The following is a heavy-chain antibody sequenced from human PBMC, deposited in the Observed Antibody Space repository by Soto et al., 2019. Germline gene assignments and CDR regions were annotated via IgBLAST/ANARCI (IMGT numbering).Heavy chain of an antibody. Sequence: GGSLRLSCAASGFTFSSYEMNWVRQAPGKGLEWVSYISSSGSTIYYADSVKGRFTISRDNATNSLYLQMNSLRAEDAAVYYCARGRSTVVIAFSDAFDIWGQGTMVTVSS. CDR2: ISSSGSTI. V-gene: IGHV3-48*03. CDR1: GFTFSSYE. J-gene: IGHJ3*02. D-gene: IGHD2-21*01. CDR3: ARGRSTVVIAFSDAFDI.